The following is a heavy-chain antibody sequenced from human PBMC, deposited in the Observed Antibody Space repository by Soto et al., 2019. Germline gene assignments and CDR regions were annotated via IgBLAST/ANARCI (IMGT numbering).Heavy chain of an antibody. CDR1: GFTFSNYE. CDR3: AGRRQVINDYYGLAD. J-gene: IGHJ6*02. Sequence: EVQLVESGGGLVQPGGSLRLSCAASGFTFSNYEMHWVRQVTGKGLEWVSGIGTAGDTKYVGSVKGRFTISRDNAKNSLYLQMNSLRAEDTAVYYCAGRRQVINDYYGLADWGQGPRSSSP. CDR2: IGTAGDT. V-gene: IGHV3-13*01. D-gene: IGHD2-21*01.